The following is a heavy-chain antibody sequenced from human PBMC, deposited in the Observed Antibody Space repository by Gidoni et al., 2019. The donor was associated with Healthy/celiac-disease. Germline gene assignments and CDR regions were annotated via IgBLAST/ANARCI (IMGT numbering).Heavy chain of an antibody. CDR3: ARAGSIAVAGTLRVADPFDY. J-gene: IGHJ4*02. D-gene: IGHD6-19*01. CDR1: GFPFSSYA. Sequence: VQLVESGGGVVQPGRSLRLSCAASGFPFSSYAMHWVRQAPGKGLEWVAVISYDGSNKYYADSVKGRFTISRDNSKNTLYLQMNSLRAEDTAVYYCARAGSIAVAGTLRVADPFDYWGQGTLVTVSS. CDR2: ISYDGSNK. V-gene: IGHV3-30-3*01.